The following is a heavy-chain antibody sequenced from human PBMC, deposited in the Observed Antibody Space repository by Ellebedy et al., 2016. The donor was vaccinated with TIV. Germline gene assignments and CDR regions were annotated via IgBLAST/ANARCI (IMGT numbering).Heavy chain of an antibody. J-gene: IGHJ2*01. D-gene: IGHD2-21*02. CDR3: ANDCGGDCYPHWYFDL. CDR2: INSDGSST. V-gene: IGHV3-74*01. Sequence: GESLKISXAASGFTFSSYWMHWVRQAPGKGLVWVSRINSDGSSTSYADSVKGRFTISRDNAKNTLYLQMNSLRAEDTAVYYCANDCGGDCYPHWYFDLWGRGTLVTVSS. CDR1: GFTFSSYW.